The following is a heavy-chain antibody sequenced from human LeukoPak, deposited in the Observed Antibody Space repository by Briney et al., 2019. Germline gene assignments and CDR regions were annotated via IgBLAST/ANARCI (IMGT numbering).Heavy chain of an antibody. Sequence: SETLSLTCTVSGVSISNYYWSWIRQPPGKGLEWIGYIYSSGSTNYNPSLKSRTTISVDTSKFQFSLKVTSVTAADTAVYYCARVPTVTFFDYWGQGTLVTVSS. V-gene: IGHV4-59*01. CDR3: ARVPTVTFFDY. CDR2: IYSSGST. J-gene: IGHJ4*02. D-gene: IGHD4-17*01. CDR1: GVSISNYY.